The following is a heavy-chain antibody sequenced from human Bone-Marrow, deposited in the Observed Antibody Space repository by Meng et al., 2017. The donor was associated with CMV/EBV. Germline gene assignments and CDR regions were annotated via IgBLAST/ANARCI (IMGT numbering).Heavy chain of an antibody. CDR2: ISAYNGNT. J-gene: IGHJ4*02. D-gene: IGHD6-6*01. Sequence: ASVKVSCKASGYTFTSYGISWVRQAPGQGLEWMGWISAYNGNTNYAQKLQGRVTMTTDTSTSTAYMELRSPRSDDTDVYYRASTFRPIIWGQGTLVTVSS. V-gene: IGHV1-18*01. CDR3: ASTFRPII. CDR1: GYTFTSYG.